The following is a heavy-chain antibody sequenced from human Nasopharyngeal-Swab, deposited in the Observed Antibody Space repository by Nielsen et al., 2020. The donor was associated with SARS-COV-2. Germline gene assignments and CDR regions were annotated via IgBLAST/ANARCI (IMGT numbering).Heavy chain of an antibody. CDR2: IKQDGSEK. J-gene: IGHJ4*02. CDR3: ARDRYYYGSGSLDY. Sequence: GGSLRLSCAASGFVFSSVWMSWVRQAPGKGLEWVANIKQDGSEKYYVDSVKGRFTISRDNAKNSLYLQMNSLRAEDTAVYYCARDRYYYGSGSLDYWGQGTLVTVSS. V-gene: IGHV3-7*01. CDR1: GFVFSSVW. D-gene: IGHD3-10*01.